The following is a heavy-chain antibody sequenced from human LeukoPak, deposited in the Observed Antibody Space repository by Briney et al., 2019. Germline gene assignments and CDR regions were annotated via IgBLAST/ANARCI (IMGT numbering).Heavy chain of an antibody. D-gene: IGHD3-10*01. V-gene: IGHV3-48*03. CDR2: ISSSGSTI. J-gene: IGHJ5*02. CDR3: ARGLWFGELSGLNWFDP. CDR1: GFTFSSYE. Sequence: GGSLRLSCAASGFTFSSYEMNWVRQAPGKGLEWVSYISSSGSTIYYADSVKGRFTISRDNAKNSLYLQMNSLRAEDTAVYYCARGLWFGELSGLNWFDPWGQGTLVTVSS.